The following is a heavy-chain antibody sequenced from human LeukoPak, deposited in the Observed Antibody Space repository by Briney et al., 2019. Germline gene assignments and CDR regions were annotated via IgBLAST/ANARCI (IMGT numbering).Heavy chain of an antibody. CDR2: ISGSGNTK. CDR1: GFTFSNYA. J-gene: IGHJ1*01. CDR3: AKAYSSSPSGFQH. V-gene: IGHV3-23*01. D-gene: IGHD6-6*01. Sequence: GGSLRLSCVVSGFTFSNYAMSWVRQGPGKGLEWVAAISGSGNTKYHADSVKGRFTISRDNSKNTLYLQLNSLRAEDTAVYYCAKAYSSSPSGFQHWGQGTLVTVSS.